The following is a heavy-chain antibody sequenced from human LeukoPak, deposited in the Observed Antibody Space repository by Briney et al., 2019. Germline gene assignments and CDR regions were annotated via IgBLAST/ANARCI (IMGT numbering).Heavy chain of an antibody. J-gene: IGHJ4*02. CDR2: ISYDGNNK. D-gene: IGHD5-18*01. CDR3: AKPLQVWLFGFDY. V-gene: IGHV3-30*18. CDR1: GITFSSYG. Sequence: PGRSLRLSCAASGITFSSYGMHWVRQAPGKGLEWVAVISYDGNNKYYADSVKGRFTISRDNSKNTLYLQINSLRAEDTAVYYCAKPLQVWLFGFDYWGQGTLVTVSS.